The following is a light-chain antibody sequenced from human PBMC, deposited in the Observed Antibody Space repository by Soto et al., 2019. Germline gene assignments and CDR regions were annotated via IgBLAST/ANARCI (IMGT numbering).Light chain of an antibody. CDR1: SSDVGGHNY. CDR3: SSYTTSDTLV. J-gene: IGLJ2*01. Sequence: QSVLTQPASVSGSPGQSITISCTGSSSDVGGHNYVSWYQQHPGKAPKLVIYNVDYRPSGVSNRFSGSKSGNTASLTISGLQAEDEADYYCSSYTTSDTLVFGGGTKLTVL. V-gene: IGLV2-14*03. CDR2: NVD.